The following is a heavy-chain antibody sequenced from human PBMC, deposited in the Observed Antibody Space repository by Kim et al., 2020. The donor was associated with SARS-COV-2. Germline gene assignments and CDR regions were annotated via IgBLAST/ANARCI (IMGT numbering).Heavy chain of an antibody. CDR1: GGSISSYY. CDR3: ARATYLSYYYGSGSYPNTFDY. V-gene: IGHV4-59*01. Sequence: SETLSLTCTVSGGSISSYYWSWIRQPPGKGLEWIGYIYYSGSTNYNPSLKSRVTISVDTSKNQFSLKLSSVTAADTAVYYCARATYLSYYYGSGSYPNTFDYWGQGTLVTVSS. J-gene: IGHJ4*02. D-gene: IGHD3-10*01. CDR2: IYYSGST.